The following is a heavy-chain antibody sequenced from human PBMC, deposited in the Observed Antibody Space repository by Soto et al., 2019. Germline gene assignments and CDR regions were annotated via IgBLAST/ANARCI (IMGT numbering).Heavy chain of an antibody. J-gene: IGHJ4*02. Sequence: SETLSLTCTVSGGSISSGGYYWSWIRQHPGKGLEWIGYIYYSGSTYYNPSLKSRVTISVDTSKNQFSLKLSSVTAADTAVYYCASTIVVVPAAYFDYWGQGTLVTVSS. V-gene: IGHV4-31*03. CDR1: GGSISSGGYY. CDR3: ASTIVVVPAAYFDY. D-gene: IGHD2-2*01. CDR2: IYYSGST.